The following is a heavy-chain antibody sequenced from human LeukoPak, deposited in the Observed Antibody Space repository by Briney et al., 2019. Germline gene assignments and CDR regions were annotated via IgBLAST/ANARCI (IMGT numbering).Heavy chain of an antibody. CDR3: ARVIVVVPAANNWFDP. CDR1: GYTFTSYD. D-gene: IGHD2-2*01. V-gene: IGHV1-8*01. CDR2: MNPNSGNT. Sequence: ASVKVSCKVSGYTFTSYDINWVRQATGQGLEWMGWMNPNSGNTGYAQKFQGRVTMTRNTSISTAYMELSSLRSEDTAVYYCARVIVVVPAANNWFDPWGQGTLVTVSS. J-gene: IGHJ5*02.